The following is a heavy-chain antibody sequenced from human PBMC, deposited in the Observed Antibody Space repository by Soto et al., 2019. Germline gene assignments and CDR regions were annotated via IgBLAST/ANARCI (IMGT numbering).Heavy chain of an antibody. Sequence: SETLSLTCTVSGGSISTTSYHWSWIRQHPGKGLEWIGYIYYSGSTYYNPSLKSRVTISVDRSKNQFSLKLSSVTAADTAVYYCARVPSPWGQGTLVTVSS. V-gene: IGHV4-31*03. CDR2: IYYSGST. J-gene: IGHJ5*02. CDR3: ARVPSP. CDR1: GGSISTTSYH.